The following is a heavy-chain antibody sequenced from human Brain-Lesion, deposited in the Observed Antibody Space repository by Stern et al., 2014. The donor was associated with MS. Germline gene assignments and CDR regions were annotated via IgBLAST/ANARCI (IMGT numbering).Heavy chain of an antibody. CDR3: ATLSPGAGGNYYRHFDY. Sequence: MQLVESGAEVKKPGASVKVSCKVSGYTLTELSMHWVRQAPRKGLEWMGGFDPEDGETIYALKFQGRVTMTEDTSTDTAYMELSSLRSEDTAVYYCATLSPGAGGNYYRHFDYWGQGTLVTVSS. CDR1: GYTLTELS. D-gene: IGHD1-26*01. J-gene: IGHJ4*02. V-gene: IGHV1-24*01. CDR2: FDPEDGET.